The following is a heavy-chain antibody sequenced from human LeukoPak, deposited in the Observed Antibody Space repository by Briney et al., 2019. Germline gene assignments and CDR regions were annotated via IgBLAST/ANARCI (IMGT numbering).Heavy chain of an antibody. Sequence: GRSLRLSCAASGFTFSSYAMSWVRQAPGKGLEWVSAISGSGGSTYYADSVKGRFTISRDNSKNTLYLQMNSLRAEDTAVYYCAKDRKWELLGVLDYWGQGTLVTVSS. CDR3: AKDRKWELLGVLDY. J-gene: IGHJ4*02. CDR1: GFTFSSYA. CDR2: ISGSGGST. V-gene: IGHV3-23*01. D-gene: IGHD1-26*01.